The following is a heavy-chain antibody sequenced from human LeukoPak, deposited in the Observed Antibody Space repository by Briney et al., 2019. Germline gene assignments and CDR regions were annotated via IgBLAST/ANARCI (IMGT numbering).Heavy chain of an antibody. CDR3: ARGQWQIDY. D-gene: IGHD6-19*01. Sequence: SGALSLTCTVSGVSIRHYYWTWIRQPAGGGLEWIGRIDTSGSTNYNPSLKSRVTMSSDTSNNQFSLNLMSVDATDTAVYYCARGQWQIDYWGQGILVTVSP. V-gene: IGHV4-4*07. CDR1: GVSIRHYY. CDR2: IDTSGST. J-gene: IGHJ4*02.